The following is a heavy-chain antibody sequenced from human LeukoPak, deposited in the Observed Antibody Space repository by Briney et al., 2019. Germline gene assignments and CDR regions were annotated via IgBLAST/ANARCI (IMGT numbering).Heavy chain of an antibody. Sequence: GGSLRLSCAASGFTFSTFAMSWVRQAPGKGLVWVSRINDDGSTTTYADFVKGRFTISRDNAKSTLYLQMNSLRAEDTAVYYCARGLGSPTDYWGQGTLVTVSS. CDR3: ARGLGSPTDY. CDR2: INDDGSTT. D-gene: IGHD1-26*01. CDR1: GFTFSTFA. V-gene: IGHV3-74*01. J-gene: IGHJ4*02.